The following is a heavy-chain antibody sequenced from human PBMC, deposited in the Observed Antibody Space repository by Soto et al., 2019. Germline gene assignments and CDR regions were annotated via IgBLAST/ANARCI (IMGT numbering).Heavy chain of an antibody. Sequence: QVQLVQSGAEVKKPGASVKVSCKASGYTFTNYAIAWVRQAPGQGLEWMGWISAYNGNTNYAQKLQGRVTMTTDTSTSTVYMELRSLRSDDTDVYYCARTGFYGSGSSPYYFDSWGQGTLVTVSS. CDR1: GYTFTNYA. CDR3: ARTGFYGSGSSPYYFDS. J-gene: IGHJ4*02. D-gene: IGHD3-10*01. CDR2: ISAYNGNT. V-gene: IGHV1-18*01.